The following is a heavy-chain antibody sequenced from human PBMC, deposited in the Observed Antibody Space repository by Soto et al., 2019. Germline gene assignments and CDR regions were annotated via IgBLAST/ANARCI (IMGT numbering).Heavy chain of an antibody. CDR1: GGSISSSSYY. V-gene: IGHV4-39*01. CDR2: IYYSGST. D-gene: IGHD2-2*01. Sequence: QLRLQESGPGLVKPSETLSLTCTVSGGSISSSSYYWGWIRQPPGKGLEWIGSIYYSGSTYYNPSLKSRVTISADTSKNRFSLKLGSVTVADTAVFYCARYCISTSCQDYWGQGTLVTVSS. J-gene: IGHJ4*02. CDR3: ARYCISTSCQDY.